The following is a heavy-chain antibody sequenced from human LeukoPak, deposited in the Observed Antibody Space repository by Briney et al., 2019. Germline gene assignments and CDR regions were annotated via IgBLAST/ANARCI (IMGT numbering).Heavy chain of an antibody. V-gene: IGHV4-59*08. D-gene: IGHD3-10*01. CDR1: GGSISSYY. Sequence: SETLSLTCTVSGGSISSYYWSWIRQPPGKGLEWIGYIYYSGSTNYNPSLKSRVTISVDTSKNQFSLKLSSVTAADTAAYYCARLHYYGSGSYCPFDYWGQGTLVTVSS. J-gene: IGHJ4*02. CDR2: IYYSGST. CDR3: ARLHYYGSGSYCPFDY.